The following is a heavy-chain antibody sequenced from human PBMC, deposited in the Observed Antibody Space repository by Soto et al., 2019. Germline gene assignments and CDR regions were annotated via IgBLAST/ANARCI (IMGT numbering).Heavy chain of an antibody. D-gene: IGHD6-19*01. CDR3: AKVTAVRGLDV. CDR2: LSGSGSST. V-gene: IGHV3-23*01. J-gene: IGHJ6*02. CDR1: GFSFSSYA. Sequence: EVQLLESGGGLVQPGGSLRLSCAASGFSFSSYAMSWVRQAPGKGLEWVSALSGSGSSTYYADSVKGRFTLSRDNSKSTLYLQMNSLRAEDTAVYYCAKVTAVRGLDVWGQWPTVTVSS.